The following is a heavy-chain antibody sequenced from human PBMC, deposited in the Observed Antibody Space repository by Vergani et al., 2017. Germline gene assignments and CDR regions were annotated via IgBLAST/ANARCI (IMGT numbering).Heavy chain of an antibody. J-gene: IGHJ5*02. CDR3: ARPQIAVADRRHIYNWFDP. Sequence: QLQLQESGPGLVKPSETLSLTCTVSGGSISSSSYYWGWIRQPPGKGLEWIGSIYYSGSTYYNPSLKSRVTISVDTSKNQFSLKLSSVTAADTAVYYCARPQIAVADRRHIYNWFDPWGQGTLVTVSS. D-gene: IGHD6-19*01. V-gene: IGHV4-39*01. CDR1: GGSISSSSYY. CDR2: IYYSGST.